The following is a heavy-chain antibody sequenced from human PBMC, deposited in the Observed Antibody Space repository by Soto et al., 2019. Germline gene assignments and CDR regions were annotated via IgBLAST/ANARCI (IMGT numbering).Heavy chain of an antibody. V-gene: IGHV1-2*04. J-gene: IGHJ4*02. CDR1: GYSFTDYK. CDR3: ATWVDYGDFEGFDF. D-gene: IGHD4-17*01. Sequence: SVXVXXKTSGYSFTDYKLHWVRQAPGQGLEWMGWVDPNGGGSNSAQKFQGSVTMTWDTSITTAYLDLTRLTTNDTATYFCATWVDYGDFEGFDFWGQGTLVTVSS. CDR2: VDPNGGGS.